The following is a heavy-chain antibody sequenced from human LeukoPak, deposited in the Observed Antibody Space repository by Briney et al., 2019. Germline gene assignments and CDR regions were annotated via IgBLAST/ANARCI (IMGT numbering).Heavy chain of an antibody. CDR2: INMDGSIT. V-gene: IGHV3-74*01. J-gene: IGHJ4*02. D-gene: IGHD5-24*01. Sequence: GGSLRLSCAASGFTFSSYEMNWVRQAPGKGLVWVSRINMDGSITSYADSVKGRFIISRDNAKSTLYLQMNSLRAESTAVYYCAREYGYNTAHFDYWGQGTLVTVSS. CDR3: AREYGYNTAHFDY. CDR1: GFTFSSYE.